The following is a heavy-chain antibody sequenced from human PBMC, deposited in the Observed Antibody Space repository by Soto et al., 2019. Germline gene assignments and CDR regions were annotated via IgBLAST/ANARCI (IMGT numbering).Heavy chain of an antibody. J-gene: IGHJ4*02. V-gene: IGHV3-30*18. CDR2: ISYDGSNK. D-gene: IGHD6-19*01. CDR3: EKDRVQWPQYYYFDY. CDR1: GFTFDYYW. Sequence: GGSLRLSCAASGFTFDYYWMHWVRQAPGKGLEWVAVISYDGSNKYYADSVKGRFTISRDNSKNTLYLQMNSLRAEDTAVYYWEKDRVQWPQYYYFDYWGQGTLVTVSS.